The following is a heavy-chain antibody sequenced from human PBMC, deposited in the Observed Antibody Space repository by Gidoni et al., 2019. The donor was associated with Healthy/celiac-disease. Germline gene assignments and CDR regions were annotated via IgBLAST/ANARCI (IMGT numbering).Heavy chain of an antibody. J-gene: IGHJ6*02. Sequence: QVQLVQSGAAVKKPGSSVQVSCKASGGTFRSYAISLVRQAPGQGLEWMGRLIPILGIANYAQKFQGRVTITADKSTSTAYMELSSLRSEDTAGYYWARDGFGGRYPLGMDVWGQGTTVTVSS. CDR3: ARDGFGGRYPLGMDV. CDR2: LIPILGIA. D-gene: IGHD3-16*02. CDR1: GGTFRSYA. V-gene: IGHV1-69*04.